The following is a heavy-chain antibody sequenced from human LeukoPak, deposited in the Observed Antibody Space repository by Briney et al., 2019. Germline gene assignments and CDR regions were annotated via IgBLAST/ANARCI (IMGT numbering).Heavy chain of an antibody. CDR2: ISSSGSTI. J-gene: IGHJ4*01. CDR3: ARERDRRDGYNKHYDY. V-gene: IGHV3-11*01. CDR1: GFTFSDYY. D-gene: IGHD5-24*01. Sequence: GGSLRLSCAASGFTFSDYYMSWIRQAPGKGLEWVSYISSSGSTIYYADSVKGRFTISRDNAKNSLYLQMNSLRAEDTAVYYCARERDRRDGYNKHYDYWGQEPWSPSPQ.